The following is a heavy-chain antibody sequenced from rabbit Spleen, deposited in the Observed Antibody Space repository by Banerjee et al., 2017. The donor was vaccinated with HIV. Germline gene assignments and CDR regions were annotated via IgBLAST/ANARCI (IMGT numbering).Heavy chain of an antibody. D-gene: IGHD3-1*01. J-gene: IGHJ4*01. CDR2: FNTSSDKS. CDR3: ARDLAGGAGWTFSL. Sequence: QEQLEESGGGLVKPEGSLTLTCKASGVSLSYSYVVCWVRQAPGKGLEWIGCFNTSSDKSIYASWETGRFPISSPSSTTVSLQMTSLTAADTATYFCARDLAGGAGWTFSLWGQGTLVTVS. V-gene: IGHV1S45*01. CDR1: GVSLSYSYV.